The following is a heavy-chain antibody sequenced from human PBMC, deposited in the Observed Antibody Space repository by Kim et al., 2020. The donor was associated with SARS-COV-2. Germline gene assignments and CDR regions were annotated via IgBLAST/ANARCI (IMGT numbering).Heavy chain of an antibody. V-gene: IGHV1-18*01. CDR2: ISAYNGNT. Sequence: ASVKVSCKASGYTFTSYGISWVRQAPGQGFEWMGWISAYNGNTNYAQKLQGRVTMTTDTSTSTAYMELRSLRSDDTAVYYCARDLLWFNYYYGMDVWGQGTTVTVSS. CDR1: GYTFTSYG. D-gene: IGHD3-10*01. CDR3: ARDLLWFNYYYGMDV. J-gene: IGHJ6*02.